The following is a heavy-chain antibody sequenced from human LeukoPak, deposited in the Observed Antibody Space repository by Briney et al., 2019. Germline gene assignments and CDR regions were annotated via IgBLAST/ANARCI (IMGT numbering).Heavy chain of an antibody. D-gene: IGHD6-13*01. Sequence: PSETLSLTCTVSGGSISSHYWSWIRQPPGKGLEWIGYIYYSGSTNYNPSLKSRVTISVDTSKNQFSLKLSSVTAADTAVYYCARGGYSSSWFFDYWGQGTLVTVSS. J-gene: IGHJ4*02. V-gene: IGHV4-59*11. CDR3: ARGGYSSSWFFDY. CDR1: GGSISSHY. CDR2: IYYSGST.